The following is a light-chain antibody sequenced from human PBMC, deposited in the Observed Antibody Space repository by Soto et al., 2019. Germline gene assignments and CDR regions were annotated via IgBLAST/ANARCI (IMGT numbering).Light chain of an antibody. CDR2: KAS. Sequence: DIEMTQSPSTLSASVGDRVTITCRATQSLNIWLAWYQHKPGKAPKLLISKASSVESGVPSRFSGSGSGTEFSLTISSLQPDDFATYYCQQYKAYSYTFGQGTKLEMK. J-gene: IGKJ2*01. V-gene: IGKV1-5*03. CDR1: QSLNIW. CDR3: QQYKAYSYT.